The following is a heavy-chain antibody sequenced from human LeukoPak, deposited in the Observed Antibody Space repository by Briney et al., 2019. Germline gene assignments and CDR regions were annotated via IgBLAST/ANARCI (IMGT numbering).Heavy chain of an antibody. J-gene: IGHJ4*02. CDR1: GFTFSSYA. Sequence: PGGSLRLSCAASGFTFSSYAMSWVRQAPGKGLEWVSAISGSGGSTYYADSVKGRFTISRDNSKNTLYLQMNSLRAEDTAVYYCATLTMIEDLRGVGVGGEDGDYWGQGTLVTVSS. CDR2: ISGSGGST. V-gene: IGHV3-23*01. D-gene: IGHD3-22*01. CDR3: ATLTMIEDLRGVGVGGEDGDY.